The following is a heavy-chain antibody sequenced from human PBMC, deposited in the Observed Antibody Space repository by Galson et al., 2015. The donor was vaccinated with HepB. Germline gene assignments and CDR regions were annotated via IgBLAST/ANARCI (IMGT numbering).Heavy chain of an antibody. CDR1: GFTFSSYS. Sequence: SLRLSCAASGFTFSSYSMNWVRQASGKGLEWVSSISSSGSYIYYADSVKGRFTISRDNAKNSLYLQMNSLRAEDTAVYYCARDPVTTSYFDYWGQGTLVTVSS. D-gene: IGHD4-17*01. V-gene: IGHV3-21*01. CDR2: ISSSGSYI. J-gene: IGHJ4*02. CDR3: ARDPVTTSYFDY.